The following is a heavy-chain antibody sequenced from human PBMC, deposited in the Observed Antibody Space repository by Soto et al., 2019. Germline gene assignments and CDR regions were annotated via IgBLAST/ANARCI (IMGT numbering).Heavy chain of an antibody. CDR1: GFSLTTSGVG. CDR2: IYWDDDK. Sequence: QITLKESGPTRVRPTQTLALTCTFSGFSLTTSGVGVGWIRKTPGKALEWLAVIYWDDDKRYSPSLKSRLTIPKXXSXSXXVLTMADMDPVDTATYFCAHRGYMYGNWDHGYFDYWGQGTLVTVSS. D-gene: IGHD5-18*01. CDR3: AHRGYMYGNWDHGYFDY. V-gene: IGHV2-5*02. J-gene: IGHJ4*02.